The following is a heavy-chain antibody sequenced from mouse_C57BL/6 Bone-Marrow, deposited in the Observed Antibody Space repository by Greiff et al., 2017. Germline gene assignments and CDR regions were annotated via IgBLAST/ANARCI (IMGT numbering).Heavy chain of an antibody. CDR1: GYSITSGYY. Sequence: EVKLQESGPGLVKPSQSLSLSCTVTGYSITSGYYWNWMQQFPGNKLEWVGYLSYDGSNNYNPTLKNRISITRDTSTNQFFMKLNSVTTEDTATYYCARDPWDYWGQGTTLTVSS. CDR3: ARDPWDY. J-gene: IGHJ2*01. CDR2: LSYDGSN. V-gene: IGHV3-6*01.